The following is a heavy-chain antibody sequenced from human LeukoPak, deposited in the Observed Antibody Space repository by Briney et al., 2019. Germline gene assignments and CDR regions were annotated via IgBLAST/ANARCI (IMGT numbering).Heavy chain of an antibody. D-gene: IGHD1-26*01. J-gene: IGHJ4*02. Sequence: ASVKVSCKASEYTFTGYYLHWVRQAPGQGLEWMGWINPHSGDTDYAQKFQGRVTMTTDTSTSTAYMELRSLRSDDTAVYYCARANQVGSAFDYWGQGTLVTVSS. V-gene: IGHV1-2*02. CDR2: INPHSGDT. CDR3: ARANQVGSAFDY. CDR1: EYTFTGYY.